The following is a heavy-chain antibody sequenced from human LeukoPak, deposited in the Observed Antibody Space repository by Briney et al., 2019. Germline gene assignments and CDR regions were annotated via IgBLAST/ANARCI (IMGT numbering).Heavy chain of an antibody. CDR1: GYTFTSYY. CDR2: INPSGGST. V-gene: IGHV1-46*01. D-gene: IGHD6-19*01. CDR3: AKGGYQQWLALGYYFDY. J-gene: IGHJ4*02. Sequence: ASVKVSCKASGYTFTSYYMHWVRQAPGQGLEWMGIINPSGGSTSYAQKFQGRVTMTRNTSISTAYMELSSLRSEDTAVYYCAKGGYQQWLALGYYFDYWGQGTLVTVSS.